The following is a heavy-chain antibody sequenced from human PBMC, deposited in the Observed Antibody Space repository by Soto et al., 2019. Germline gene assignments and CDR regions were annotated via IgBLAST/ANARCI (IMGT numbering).Heavy chain of an antibody. CDR3: VKDAPQPFSD. Sequence: EVQLLESGGGLVQPGGSLRISCAASGFDFSNYAMSWVRQAPGKGLEWVSAISGTAHATYYAASVKGRFTISRDNSKNTLYQQMNSLRVEDTAVYFCVKDAPQPFSDWGQGTLVTVSS. CDR2: ISGTAHAT. V-gene: IGHV3-23*01. D-gene: IGHD3-3*02. J-gene: IGHJ4*02. CDR1: GFDFSNYA.